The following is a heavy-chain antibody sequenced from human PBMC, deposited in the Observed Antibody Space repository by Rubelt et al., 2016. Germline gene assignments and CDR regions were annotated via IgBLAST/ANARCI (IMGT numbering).Heavy chain of an antibody. Sequence: GLVKPSETPSLTCTVSGGSISSYYWSWIRQPPGKGLEWIGYVHYSGSTDYNPSLKSRVTISVDTSKKQFSLKVRSVTAADTAVYYCARTSGYNYDEAFDIWGQGTMVTVSS. J-gene: IGHJ3*02. CDR1: GGSISSYY. CDR3: ARTSGYNYDEAFDI. CDR2: VHYSGST. D-gene: IGHD5-12*01. V-gene: IGHV4-59*08.